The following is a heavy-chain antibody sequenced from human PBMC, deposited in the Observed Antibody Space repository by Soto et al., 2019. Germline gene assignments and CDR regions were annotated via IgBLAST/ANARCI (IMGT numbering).Heavy chain of an antibody. Sequence: EVQLVESGGGLVQPGGSLRLSCADSGFTFSSYWMHWVRQAPGTGLVWVSRINSDGSSTNYAVSVKGRFTISRDNAKNALYLQMNRLRVEDTAVYYCARKYNYDSSGYYYWGQGALVTVSS. D-gene: IGHD3-22*01. CDR2: INSDGSST. CDR3: ARKYNYDSSGYYY. CDR1: GFTFSSYW. V-gene: IGHV3-74*01. J-gene: IGHJ4*02.